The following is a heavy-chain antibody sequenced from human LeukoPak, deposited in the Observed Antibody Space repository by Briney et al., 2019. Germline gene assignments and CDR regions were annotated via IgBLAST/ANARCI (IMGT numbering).Heavy chain of an antibody. CDR3: VKEGDVVVPAAIGYFDY. CDR2: ISWNSGSI. CDR1: GFIFDDYV. Sequence: GGPLRLSCAASGFIFDDYVMHWVRQVPGKGLEWISGISWNSGSIGYADSVKGRFTISRDNAENSLYLQMNSLRAEDTALYYCVKEGDVVVPAAIGYFDYWGQGTLVTVSS. J-gene: IGHJ4*02. D-gene: IGHD2-2*02. V-gene: IGHV3-9*01.